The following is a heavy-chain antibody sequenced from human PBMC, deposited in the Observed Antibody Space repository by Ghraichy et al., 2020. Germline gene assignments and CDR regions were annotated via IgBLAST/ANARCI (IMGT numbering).Heavy chain of an antibody. CDR2: INPNSGGT. CDR3: ARGTSSGTILRFLEWLLFS. D-gene: IGHD3-3*01. J-gene: IGHJ5*02. CDR1: GYTFTGYY. V-gene: IGHV1-2*06. Sequence: ASVKVSCKASGYTFTGYYMHWVRQAPGQGLEWMGRINPNSGGTNYAQKFQGRVTMTRDTSISTAYMELSRLRSDDTAVYYCARGTSSGTILRFLEWLLFSWGQGTLVTVSS.